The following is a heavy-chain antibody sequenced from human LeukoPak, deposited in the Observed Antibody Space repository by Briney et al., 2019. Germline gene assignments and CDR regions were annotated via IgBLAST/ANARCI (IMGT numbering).Heavy chain of an antibody. J-gene: IGHJ4*02. CDR1: GFTFDDYA. V-gene: IGHV3-43*02. D-gene: IGHD2-15*01. CDR2: ISGDGGST. Sequence: GGSLRLSCSASGFTFDDYAMHWVRQAPGKGLEWVSLISGDGGSTYYADSVKGRFTISRDNSKNSLYLQMNSLRTEDTALYYCAKDIGDIVVVVAATLGYWGQGTLVTVSS. CDR3: AKDIGDIVVVVAATLGY.